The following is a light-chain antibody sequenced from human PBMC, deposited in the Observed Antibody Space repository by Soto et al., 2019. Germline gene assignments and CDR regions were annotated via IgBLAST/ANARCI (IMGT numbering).Light chain of an antibody. Sequence: DIQMTQSPSSLSASVGDRVTITCRASQSINNYLTWYQQKPGKAPKLIIYAASTLHSGVPSRFSGSGSGTDFTLTISSLQPEDFATYYCQQSYSTLTFGPGTKVDVK. CDR1: QSINNY. CDR2: AAS. J-gene: IGKJ3*01. CDR3: QQSYSTLT. V-gene: IGKV1-39*01.